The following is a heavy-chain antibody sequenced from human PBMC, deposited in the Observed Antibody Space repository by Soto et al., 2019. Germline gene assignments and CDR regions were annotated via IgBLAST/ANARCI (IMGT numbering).Heavy chain of an antibody. CDR3: ARVKGGTTPRAFDS. J-gene: IGHJ4*02. CDR2: IYDNGGA. V-gene: IGHV4-31*03. D-gene: IGHD1-7*01. Sequence: QVQLQESGPGLVKPSQTLSLTCTVSGDSISSGGYYWSWIRQHPGKGLEWIGYIYDNGGAYYSPSLKGRILISVDRSENQFSLRLSSVTAADTAVYCCARVKGGTTPRAFDSWGQGTLVTVSS. CDR1: GDSISSGGYY.